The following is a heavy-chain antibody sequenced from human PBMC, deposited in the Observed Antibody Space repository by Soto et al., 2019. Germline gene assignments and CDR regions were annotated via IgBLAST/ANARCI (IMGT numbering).Heavy chain of an antibody. CDR3: AKMSPVSTYYFDY. J-gene: IGHJ4*02. V-gene: IGHV3-23*01. CDR1: GFTFSSYG. Sequence: EVQLLESGGDLVQPGGSLRLSCAGSGFTFSSYGMSWVRQAPGKGLEWVSSISGGGSSTYYADSVKGRFTISRDNSKNTLYLQMNSLKVEDTAVYYCAKMSPVSTYYFDYWGQGTLVTVSS. CDR2: ISGGGSST.